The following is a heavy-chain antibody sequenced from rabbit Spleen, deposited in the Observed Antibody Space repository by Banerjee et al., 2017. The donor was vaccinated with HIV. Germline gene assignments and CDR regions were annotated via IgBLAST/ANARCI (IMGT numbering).Heavy chain of an antibody. V-gene: IGHV1S45*01. CDR3: ARDLPDAIGWNFNL. CDR1: GFDFSNGYV. CDR2: INTATGKG. D-gene: IGHD1-1*01. Sequence: QEQLEESGGDLVKPEGSLTLTCKASGFDFSNGYVMCWVRQAPGKGLEWIACINTATGKGVYASWAKGRFTISKTSSTTVTLQMTSLTVADTATYFCARDLPDAIGWNFNLWGPGTLVTVS. J-gene: IGHJ4*01.